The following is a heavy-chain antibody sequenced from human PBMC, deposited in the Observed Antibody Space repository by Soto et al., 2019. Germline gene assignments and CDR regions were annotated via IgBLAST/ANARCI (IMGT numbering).Heavy chain of an antibody. CDR3: ARAGPTVLRFFYAFDI. CDR2: ISSNGGST. V-gene: IGHV3-64*01. Sequence: GGALRLSCTASGFTFSSYAMHWVRQAPRKGLEYVSAISSNGGSTYYANSVKGRFTISRDNSKNTLYLQMGSLRAEDMAVYYCARAGPTVLRFFYAFDIWGQGTMVTVSS. J-gene: IGHJ3*02. CDR1: GFTFSSYA. D-gene: IGHD3-3*01.